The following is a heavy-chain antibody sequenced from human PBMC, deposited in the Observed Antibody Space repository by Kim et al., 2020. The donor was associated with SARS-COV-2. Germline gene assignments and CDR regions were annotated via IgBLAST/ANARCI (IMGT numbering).Heavy chain of an antibody. CDR2: IYYSGNT. Sequence: SETLSPTCTVSGGSISSSNYYWGWIRQPPGKGLEWIGYIYYSGNTYYNPSLKSLVTVSVDTSKNQFSLKLSSVTAADTAVYYCARTIAGRPEAFDIWGQGTMVTVSS. CDR3: ARTIAGRPEAFDI. J-gene: IGHJ3*02. D-gene: IGHD6-6*01. CDR1: GGSISSSNYY. V-gene: IGHV4-39*01.